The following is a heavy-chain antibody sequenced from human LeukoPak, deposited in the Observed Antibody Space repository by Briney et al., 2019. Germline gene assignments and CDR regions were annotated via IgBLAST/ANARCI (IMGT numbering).Heavy chain of an antibody. V-gene: IGHV3-15*01. Sequence: PGGSLRLSCAASGFTFTNAWMHWVRQAPGKGLVRVGRIKTQTDARTTKYAAPVQYRFTITEAASKCTLSLQLNSPKTEDTAVYYCTTTGLGWGQGTLVTVSS. CDR1: GFTFTNAW. CDR2: IKTQTDARTT. J-gene: IGHJ4*02. D-gene: IGHD3-16*01. CDR3: TTTGLG.